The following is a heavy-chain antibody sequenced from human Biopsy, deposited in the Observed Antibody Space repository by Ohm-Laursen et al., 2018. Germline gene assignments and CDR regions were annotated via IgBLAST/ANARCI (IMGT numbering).Heavy chain of an antibody. CDR1: GFTSNSHE. CDR3: TRLAYYYYYGMDV. Sequence: SLRLSCAASGFTSNSHEMNWVRQAPGQGLEWISYITGSSSTIYHADSVKGRFTISRDNAKNSLYLQMNSLRAEDTAVYYCTRLAYYYYYGMDVWGQGTTVTVSS. CDR2: ITGSSSTI. J-gene: IGHJ6*02. D-gene: IGHD2-21*01. V-gene: IGHV3-48*03.